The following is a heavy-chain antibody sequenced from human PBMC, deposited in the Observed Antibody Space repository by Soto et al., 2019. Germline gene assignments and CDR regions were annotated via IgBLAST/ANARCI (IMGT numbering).Heavy chain of an antibody. V-gene: IGHV3-48*03. J-gene: IGHJ6*02. CDR1: GVTFSSYE. Sequence: GSLRLSCAAAGVTFSSYEMNWVRQAPGKGLEWVSYISSSGSTIYYADSVKGRFTISRDNAKNSLYLQMNSLRAEDTAVYYCASQDRSPRHYYYYGMDVWGQGTTVTVSS. CDR3: ASQDRSPRHYYYYGMDV. D-gene: IGHD2-15*01. CDR2: ISSSGSTI.